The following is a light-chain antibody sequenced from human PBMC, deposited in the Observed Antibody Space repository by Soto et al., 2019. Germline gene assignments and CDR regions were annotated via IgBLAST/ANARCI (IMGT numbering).Light chain of an antibody. V-gene: IGKV1-12*01. CDR1: QAVSTW. Sequence: DIQMTQSPSFVSASVGDRVTITCRASQAVSTWLAWYQQKPGDAPKLLIYAASTLQSGVPSRFSGSGSGTDFTLTIRSLQPEDFATYYCQQANSFPSTFGGGTQVEIK. J-gene: IGKJ4*01. CDR3: QQANSFPST. CDR2: AAS.